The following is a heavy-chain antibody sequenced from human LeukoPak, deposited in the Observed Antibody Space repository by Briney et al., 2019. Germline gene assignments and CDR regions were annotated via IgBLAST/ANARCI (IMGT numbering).Heavy chain of an antibody. J-gene: IGHJ3*02. CDR3: ARGQTGYSYGRDAFDI. CDR1: GGSISSGGYY. Sequence: SETLSLTCTVSGGSISSGGYYWSWIRQHPGKGLEWIGYIYYSGSTYYNPSLKSRVTISVDTSKNQFSLKLSSVTAADTAVYYCARGQTGYSYGRDAFDIWGQGTMVTVSS. V-gene: IGHV4-31*03. CDR2: IYYSGST. D-gene: IGHD5-18*01.